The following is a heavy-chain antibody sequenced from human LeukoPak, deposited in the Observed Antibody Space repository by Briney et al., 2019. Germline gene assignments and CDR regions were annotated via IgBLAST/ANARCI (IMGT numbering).Heavy chain of an antibody. D-gene: IGHD3-22*01. J-gene: IGHJ6*02. CDR3: ARDSHYYDSSGYYYSYYYYGMDV. Sequence: GGSLRLFCAASGFTFSSYAMHWVRQAPGKGLEWVAVISYDGSNKYYADSVKGRFTISRDNSKNTLYLQMNSLRAEDTAVYYCARDSHYYDSSGYYYSYYYYGMDVWGQGTTVTVSS. CDR1: GFTFSSYA. V-gene: IGHV3-30-3*01. CDR2: ISYDGSNK.